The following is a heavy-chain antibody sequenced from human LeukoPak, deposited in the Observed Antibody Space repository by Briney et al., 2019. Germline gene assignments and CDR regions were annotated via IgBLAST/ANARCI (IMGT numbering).Heavy chain of an antibody. Sequence: PSETLSLTCTVSGGSIIGYYWSWIRQSPGKGLEWIGYVYDDESTTYNPSLKSRVTISLDTSKNQFSLKLRSVTAADTAVYYRARGDDFWSGYYFDYWGQGTLVTVSS. D-gene: IGHD3-3*01. V-gene: IGHV4-59*01. J-gene: IGHJ4*02. CDR2: VYDDEST. CDR1: GGSIIGYY. CDR3: ARGDDFWSGYYFDY.